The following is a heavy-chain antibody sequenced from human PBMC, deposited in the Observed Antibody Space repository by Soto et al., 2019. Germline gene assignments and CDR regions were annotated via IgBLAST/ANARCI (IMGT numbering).Heavy chain of an antibody. D-gene: IGHD3-10*01. Sequence: GGSLRLSCAASGFTFSTYGMQWVRQAPGKGLEWVAVISYDGYLKYYVDAVKGRFTVARDNSKNTLFLEMNSLRVEDTAVYFCAKDFKVSGSHYGTLNYYYGMDVWGQGTTVTVS. CDR2: ISYDGYLK. V-gene: IGHV3-30*18. CDR1: GFTFSTYG. CDR3: AKDFKVSGSHYGTLNYYYGMDV. J-gene: IGHJ6*02.